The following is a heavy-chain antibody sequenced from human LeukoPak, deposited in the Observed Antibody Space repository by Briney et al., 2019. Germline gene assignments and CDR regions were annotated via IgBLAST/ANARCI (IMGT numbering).Heavy chain of an antibody. CDR1: GYTFTSYG. CDR3: ARRIVVVAATSAKNWFDP. Sequence: ASVKVSCKASGYTFTSYGISWVRQAPGQGLEWMGWISAYNGNTNYAQKLQGRVTMTTDTSTSTAYMELRSLRSDDTAVYYCARRIVVVAATSAKNWFDPWGQGTLDTVSS. J-gene: IGHJ5*02. V-gene: IGHV1-18*01. D-gene: IGHD2-15*01. CDR2: ISAYNGNT.